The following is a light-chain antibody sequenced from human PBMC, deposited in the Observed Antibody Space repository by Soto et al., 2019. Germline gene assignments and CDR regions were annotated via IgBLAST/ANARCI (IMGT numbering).Light chain of an antibody. Sequence: DIQMTQSPSTLSASVGDRVTITCRASQSISVWLAWYQQKPGKAPKLLIYKASNLQTGVPSRFSGSGSGTEFTITISSLQPDDFATYYCQQYNGYSITFGQGTRLEIK. CDR3: QQYNGYSIT. CDR2: KAS. CDR1: QSISVW. J-gene: IGKJ5*01. V-gene: IGKV1-5*03.